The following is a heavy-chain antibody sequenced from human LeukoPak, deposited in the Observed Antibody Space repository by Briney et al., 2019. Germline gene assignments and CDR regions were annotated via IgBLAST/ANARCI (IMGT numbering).Heavy chain of an antibody. CDR2: INPNSGGT. Sequence: ASVTVSCKASGYTFTGYYMHWVRQAPGQGLEWMGWINPNSGGTNYAQKFQGRVTMTRDTSISTAYMELSRLRSDDTAVYYCARDVGIAAADAFDIWGQGTMVTVSS. V-gene: IGHV1-2*02. J-gene: IGHJ3*02. CDR1: GYTFTGYY. CDR3: ARDVGIAAADAFDI. D-gene: IGHD6-13*01.